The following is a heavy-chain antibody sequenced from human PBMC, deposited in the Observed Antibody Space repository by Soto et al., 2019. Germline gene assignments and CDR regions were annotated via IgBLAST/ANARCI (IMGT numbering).Heavy chain of an antibody. V-gene: IGHV4-30-4*01. Sequence: SETLSLTCTVSGGSISSDDYYWSWIRHPPGKGLEWIGYISHSGSTYYNPSLKSRVTMSIDTSKNHFSLSLSSVTAADTAVYYCARDAGRKYYGSGIYYWFDPWGQGTLVTVSS. CDR1: GGSISSDDYY. J-gene: IGHJ5*02. CDR2: ISHSGST. CDR3: ARDAGRKYYGSGIYYWFDP. D-gene: IGHD3-10*01.